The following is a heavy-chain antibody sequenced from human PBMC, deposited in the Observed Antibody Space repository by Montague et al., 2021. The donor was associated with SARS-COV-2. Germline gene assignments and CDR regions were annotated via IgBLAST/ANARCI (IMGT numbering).Heavy chain of an antibody. V-gene: IGHV3-21*01. D-gene: IGHD4-17*01. CDR2: ISSSSSYI. CDR3: ARELTTVTTPYFDY. J-gene: IGHJ4*02. CDR1: GFTFSSYS. Sequence: SLRLSCAASGFTFSSYSMNWVRQAPGKGLEWVSSISSSSSYIYYADSVKGRFTISRDNAKNSLYLQMNSLRAEDTAVYYCARELTTVTTPYFDYWGQGTLVTVSS.